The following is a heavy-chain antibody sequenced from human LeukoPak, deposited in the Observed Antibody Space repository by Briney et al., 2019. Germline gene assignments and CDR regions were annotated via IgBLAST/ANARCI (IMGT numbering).Heavy chain of an antibody. CDR1: GYTFTRYY. Sequence: GASVKVSCKASGYTFTRYYIHWVRQAPGQGLEWMGLINPSGGSTNFAQKFQGRVTMTRDMSTSTVYMELSSLRSEDTAVYYCARGPHRRTYDRDNWFDPWGQGTLVTVSS. J-gene: IGHJ5*02. D-gene: IGHD3-3*01. V-gene: IGHV1-46*01. CDR3: ARGPHRRTYDRDNWFDP. CDR2: INPSGGST.